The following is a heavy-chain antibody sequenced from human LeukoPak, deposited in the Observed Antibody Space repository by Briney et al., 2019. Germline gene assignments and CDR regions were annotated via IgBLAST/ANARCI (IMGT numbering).Heavy chain of an antibody. CDR1: GFTFTKAW. CDR2: IKSKTEGGTT. Sequence: GGSLRLSCAASGFTFTKAWMTWVRQAPGKGLEWVGRIKSKTEGGTTDYAAPVKGRFTISRDDSNNTLYLQMNSLRTEDTAVYYCTQMVRGFWGQGTLVTVSS. CDR3: TQMVRGF. J-gene: IGHJ4*02. D-gene: IGHD3-10*01. V-gene: IGHV3-15*01.